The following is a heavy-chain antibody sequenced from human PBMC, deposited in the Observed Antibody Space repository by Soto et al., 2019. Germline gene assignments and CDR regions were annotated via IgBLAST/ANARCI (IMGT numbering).Heavy chain of an antibody. Sequence: EVQLVESGGGLVQPGGSLRLSCAASGFTFSSYSMNWVRQAPGKGLEWVSYISSSSGTIYYADSVKGRFTISRDNAKNSLYLQMNSLRAEDTAVYYCARDNHFAYNWFDPWGQGTLVTVSS. J-gene: IGHJ5*02. CDR3: ARDNHFAYNWFDP. V-gene: IGHV3-48*01. CDR2: ISSSSGTI. CDR1: GFTFSSYS. D-gene: IGHD3-3*02.